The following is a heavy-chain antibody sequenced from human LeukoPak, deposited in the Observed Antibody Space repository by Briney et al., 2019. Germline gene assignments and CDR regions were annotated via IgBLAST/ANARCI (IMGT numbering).Heavy chain of an antibody. J-gene: IGHJ6*03. CDR1: GYSISSSSYY. Sequence: SETLSLTCTVSGYSISSSSYYWGWIRQPPGKGLEWIGSIYYSGSTYYNPSLKSRVTISVDTSKNQFSLKLSSVTAADTAVYYCARHGYSSGWYVPNYYYYMDVWGKGTTVTISS. CDR3: ARHGYSSGWYVPNYYYYMDV. CDR2: IYYSGST. V-gene: IGHV4-39*01. D-gene: IGHD6-19*01.